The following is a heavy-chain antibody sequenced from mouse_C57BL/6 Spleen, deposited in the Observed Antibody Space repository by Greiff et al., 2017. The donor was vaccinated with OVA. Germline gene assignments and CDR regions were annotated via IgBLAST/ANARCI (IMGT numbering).Heavy chain of an antibody. D-gene: IGHD1-1*01. CDR2: IYPGDGDT. Sequence: QVQLQQSGPELVKPGASVKISCKASGYAFSSSWMNWVKQRPGKGLEWIGRIYPGDGDTNYNGKFKGKATLTADKSSSTAYMQLSSLTSEDSAVYFCARSAVVAPFAYWGQGTLVTVSA. J-gene: IGHJ3*01. CDR3: ARSAVVAPFAY. CDR1: GYAFSSSW. V-gene: IGHV1-82*01.